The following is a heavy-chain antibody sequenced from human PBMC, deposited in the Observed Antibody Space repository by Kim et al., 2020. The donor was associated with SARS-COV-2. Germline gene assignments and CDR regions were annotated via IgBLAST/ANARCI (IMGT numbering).Heavy chain of an antibody. J-gene: IGHJ4*02. CDR2: ISGRGDTT. V-gene: IGHV3-23*01. D-gene: IGHD3-22*01. Sequence: GGSLRLSCAASGFTFSTYAIHWVRQAPGKGLEWVSYISGRGDTTYYANTVRGRFTVSRDKSKNTQSPKMNSLKSEATAVYYCVKDPLYDSRSHDSPYWGLGTLVTVSA. CDR1: GFTFSTYA. CDR3: VKDPLYDSRSHDSPY.